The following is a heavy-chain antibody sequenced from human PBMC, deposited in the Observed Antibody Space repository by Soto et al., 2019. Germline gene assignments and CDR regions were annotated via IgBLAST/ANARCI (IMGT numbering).Heavy chain of an antibody. V-gene: IGHV1-69*01. D-gene: IGHD3-16*01. CDR3: AGGAKNGGYYYYGMDV. CDR1: GGTFSSYA. CDR2: IIPIFGTA. Sequence: QVQLVQSGAEVKKPGSSVKVSCKASGGTFSSYAISWVRQAPGQGLEWMGGIIPIFGTANYAQKFQGRVTISADESTGTADMELSRRRSEDTAVYYCAGGAKNGGYYYYGMDVWGQGTTVTVSS. J-gene: IGHJ6*02.